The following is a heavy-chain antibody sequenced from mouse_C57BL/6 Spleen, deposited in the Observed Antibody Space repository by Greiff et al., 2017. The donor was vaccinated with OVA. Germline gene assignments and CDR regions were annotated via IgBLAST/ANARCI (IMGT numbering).Heavy chain of an antibody. D-gene: IGHD1-1*01. Sequence: VQLQQSGAELVRPGASVKLSCTASGFNIKDDYMHWVKQRPEQGLEWIGWIDPENGDTEYASKFQGKATITADTSSNTAYLQLSSLTSEDTAVYYCTTTVELGDYAMDYWGQGTSVTGSS. CDR1: GFNIKDDY. J-gene: IGHJ4*01. CDR3: TTTVELGDYAMDY. V-gene: IGHV14-4*01. CDR2: IDPENGDT.